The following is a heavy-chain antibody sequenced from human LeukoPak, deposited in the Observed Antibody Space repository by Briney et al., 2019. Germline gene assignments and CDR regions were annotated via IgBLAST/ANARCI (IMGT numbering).Heavy chain of an antibody. CDR2: IIPILGIA. V-gene: IGHV1-69*04. CDR3: ARDRDYYDSSGYENWFDP. J-gene: IGHJ5*02. CDR1: GGTFSSYT. Sequence: SVKVSCKASGGTFSSYTISWVRQAPGQGLEWMGRIIPILGIANYAQKFQGRVTIHANKSTSTAYMELSSLRSEDTAVYYCARDRDYYDSSGYENWFDPWGQGTLVTVSS. D-gene: IGHD3-22*01.